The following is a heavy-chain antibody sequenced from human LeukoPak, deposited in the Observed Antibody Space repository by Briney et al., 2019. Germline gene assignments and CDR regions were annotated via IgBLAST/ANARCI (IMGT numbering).Heavy chain of an antibody. V-gene: IGHV1-2*02. D-gene: IGHD4-17*01. Sequence: ASVKVSCKASGYTFTGYYMHWVRQAPGQGLEWMGWINPNGGGTNYAQKFQGRVTMTRDTSISTAYMELSRLRSDDTAVYYCAREGNDYGDHDPFFDYWGQGTLVTVSS. CDR3: AREGNDYGDHDPFFDY. CDR2: INPNGGGT. CDR1: GYTFTGYY. J-gene: IGHJ4*02.